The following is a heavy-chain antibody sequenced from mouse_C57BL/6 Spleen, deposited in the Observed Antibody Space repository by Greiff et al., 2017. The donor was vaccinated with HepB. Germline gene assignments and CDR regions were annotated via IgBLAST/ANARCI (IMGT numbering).Heavy chain of an antibody. Sequence: VKVVESGPGLVAPSQSLSITCTVSGFSLTSYGVDWVRQSPGKGLEWLGVIWGVGSTNYNSALKSRLSISKDNSKSQVFLKMNSLQTDDTAMYYCARSYDGYYVGNAMDYWGQGTSVTVSS. CDR3: ARSYDGYYVGNAMDY. CDR1: GFSLTSYG. J-gene: IGHJ4*01. CDR2: IWGVGST. D-gene: IGHD2-3*01. V-gene: IGHV2-6*01.